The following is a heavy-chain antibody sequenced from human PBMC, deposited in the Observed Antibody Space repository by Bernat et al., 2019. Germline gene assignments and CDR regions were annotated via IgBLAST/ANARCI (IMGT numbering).Heavy chain of an antibody. D-gene: IGHD5-24*01. J-gene: IGHJ4*02. CDR2: IWYDGSNK. CDR1: GFTFSSYG. V-gene: IGHV3-33*01. CDR3: AREDGYNLSSFDY. Sequence: QVQLVESGGGVVQPGRSLRLSCAASGFTFSSYGMHWVRQAPGKGLGWVAVIWYDGSNKYYADSVKGRFTSSRDKSKNTLYLQMNSLRAEDTAVYYCAREDGYNLSSFDYWGQGTLVTVSS.